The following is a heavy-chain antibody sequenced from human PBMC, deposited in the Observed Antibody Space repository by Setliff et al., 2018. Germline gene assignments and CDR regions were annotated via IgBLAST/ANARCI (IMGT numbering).Heavy chain of an antibody. CDR2: IKSEIAGGTT. D-gene: IGHD1-26*01. Sequence: PGGSLRLSCAVSGFTFSEEWMSWVRQAPGKGLEWIGRIKSEIAGGTTDYGAPVKGRFTISRDDSKNTLLLQMNNLKTEDTALYYCTTAHYTGNSRTLDFWGPGTLVTVSS. J-gene: IGHJ4*02. CDR1: GFTFSEEW. CDR3: TTAHYTGNSRTLDF. V-gene: IGHV3-15*01.